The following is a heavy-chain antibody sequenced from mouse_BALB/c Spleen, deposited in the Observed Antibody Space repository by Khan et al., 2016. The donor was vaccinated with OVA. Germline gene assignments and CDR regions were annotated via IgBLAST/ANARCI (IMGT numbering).Heavy chain of an antibody. CDR1: GFSLTSYG. Sequence: QVQLKESGPGLVAPSQSLSITCTVSGFSLTSYGVNWVRQPPGKGLEWLGVIWGDGNTNYHSALISRLSISKDNSKSQVFLTLNSLQTDDTATYYCVKQNYGTLYAMDYWGQGTAVTVSS. J-gene: IGHJ4*01. CDR2: IWGDGNT. D-gene: IGHD2-1*01. CDR3: VKQNYGTLYAMDY. V-gene: IGHV2-3*01.